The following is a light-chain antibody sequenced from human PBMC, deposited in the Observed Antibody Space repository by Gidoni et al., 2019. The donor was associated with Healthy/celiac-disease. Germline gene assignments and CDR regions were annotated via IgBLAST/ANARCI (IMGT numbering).Light chain of an antibody. Sequence: QSALPQPASVSGSPGQSLTISCTGTSSDVGGYNYVSWYQQHPGKAPKLMMYDVSNRPSGVSNRFSGSKSGNTASLTISGLQAEDEADYYCSSYTSSSTWVFGGGTKLTVL. J-gene: IGLJ3*02. V-gene: IGLV2-14*03. CDR1: SSDVGGYNY. CDR2: DVS. CDR3: SSYTSSSTWV.